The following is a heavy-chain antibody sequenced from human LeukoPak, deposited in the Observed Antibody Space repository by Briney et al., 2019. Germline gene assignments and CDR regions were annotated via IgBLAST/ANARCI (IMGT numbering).Heavy chain of an antibody. CDR2: ISGSGGST. D-gene: IGHD3-10*01. CDR3: AKRGPIYSATPGNYFDH. CDR1: GFTFSSYA. J-gene: IGHJ4*02. Sequence: GGSLRLSCAASGFTFSSYAMSWVRQAPGKGLEWVSAISGSGGSTYYADSVKGRFTISRDNSKNTVYLQMNSLSAEDTAIYYCAKRGPIYSATPGNYFDHWGQGTLVTVSS. V-gene: IGHV3-23*01.